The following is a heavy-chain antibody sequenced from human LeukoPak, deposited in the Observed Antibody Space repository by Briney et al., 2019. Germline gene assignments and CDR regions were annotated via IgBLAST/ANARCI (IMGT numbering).Heavy chain of an antibody. Sequence: PSETLSLTCTVSGGSISSSSYYWGWIRQPPGKGLEWIGSIYYSWSTYYNPSLKSRVTISVDTSKNQFSLKLSSVTAADTAVYYCARHPPYYFDYWGQGTLVTVSS. V-gene: IGHV4-39*01. CDR1: GGSISSSSYY. J-gene: IGHJ4*02. CDR2: IYYSWST. CDR3: ARHPPYYFDY.